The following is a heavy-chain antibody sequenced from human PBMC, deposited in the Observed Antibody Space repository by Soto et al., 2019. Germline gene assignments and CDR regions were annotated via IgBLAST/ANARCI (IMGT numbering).Heavy chain of an antibody. CDR2: IMPIFGTT. Sequence: AVKVSCNASGGTFSRFPIAWGPQAPGQGLEWVGGIMPIFGTTKYAQNFRDRVTIYADESTSTAYMELSSLRFEDTAVYYCAMIEYSSGSDYWGQGTLVTVSS. D-gene: IGHD6-19*01. CDR1: GGTFSRFP. J-gene: IGHJ4*02. CDR3: AMIEYSSGSDY. V-gene: IGHV1-69*13.